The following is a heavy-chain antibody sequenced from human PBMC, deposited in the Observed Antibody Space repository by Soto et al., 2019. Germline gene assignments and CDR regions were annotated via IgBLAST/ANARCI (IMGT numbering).Heavy chain of an antibody. V-gene: IGHV1-3*01. CDR3: ARRYNWNDGEMDY. J-gene: IGHJ4*02. D-gene: IGHD1-20*01. CDR1: GYTFTSYA. Sequence: QVQLVQSGAEGKKPGASVKVSCKASGYTFTSYAMHWVRQAPGQRLEWMGWINAGNGNTKYSQKFQGRVTITRDTSASTAYMELSSLRSEDTAVYYCARRYNWNDGEMDYWGQGTLVTVSS. CDR2: INAGNGNT.